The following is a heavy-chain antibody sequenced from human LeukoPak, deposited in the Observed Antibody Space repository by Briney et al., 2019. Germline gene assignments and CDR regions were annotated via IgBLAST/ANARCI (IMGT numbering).Heavy chain of an antibody. Sequence: SGGSLRLSCAASGFTVSSNYMSWVRQAPGKGLEWVSVIYSGGSTYYADSVKGRFTISRDNSKNTLYLQMNSLRAEDTAVYYCARGATRRTRVPIYFWGQGTLVTVSS. V-gene: IGHV3-66*01. CDR2: IYSGGST. CDR1: GFTVSSNY. D-gene: IGHD3-10*01. J-gene: IGHJ4*02. CDR3: ARGATRRTRVPIYF.